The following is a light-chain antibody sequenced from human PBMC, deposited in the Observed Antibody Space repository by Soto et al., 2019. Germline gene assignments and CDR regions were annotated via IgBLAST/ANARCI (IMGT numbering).Light chain of an antibody. CDR3: QSSDYSGTYVV. J-gene: IGLJ3*02. CDR1: TLPKQF. V-gene: IGLV3-25*03. Sequence: SYELRQPPSVSVSPGQTAEITCSGDTLPKQFAYWYQRKPGQAPLLVISKDSERPSGIPERFSGSSSGTTVTLTVSGVQAEDEADYYCQSSDYSGTYVVFGGGTKLTVL. CDR2: KDS.